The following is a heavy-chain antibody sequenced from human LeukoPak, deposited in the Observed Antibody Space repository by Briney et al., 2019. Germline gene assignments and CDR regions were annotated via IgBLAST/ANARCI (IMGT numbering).Heavy chain of an antibody. J-gene: IGHJ6*03. CDR1: GGSFSGYY. D-gene: IGHD3-10*01. V-gene: IGHV4-34*01. Sequence: KPSETLSLTCAVYGGSFSGYYWSWIRRPPGKGLEWIGEMNHSGSTNYNPSLKSRVTISVDTSKNQFSLKLSSVTAADTAVYYCARRLGRKFGERFYYYHYMDVWGKGTTVTISS. CDR2: MNHSGST. CDR3: ARRLGRKFGERFYYYHYMDV.